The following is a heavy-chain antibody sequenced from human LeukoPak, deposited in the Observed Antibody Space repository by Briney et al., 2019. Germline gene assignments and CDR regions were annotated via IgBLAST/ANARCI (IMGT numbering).Heavy chain of an antibody. CDR3: AREVWFGELLRYFDY. Sequence: SETLSLSCADSGGSISSSNWWSWARQPPGKGLEWIGEIYHSGSTNYIPSFKSRVTLSVDKSKNQFSLKLSSVTAADTAIYYCAREVWFGELLRYFDYWGQGTLVTVSS. CDR2: IYHSGST. CDR1: GGSISSSNW. V-gene: IGHV4-4*02. D-gene: IGHD3-10*01. J-gene: IGHJ4*02.